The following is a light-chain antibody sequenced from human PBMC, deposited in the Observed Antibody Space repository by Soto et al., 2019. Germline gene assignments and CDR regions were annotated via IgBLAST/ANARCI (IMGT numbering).Light chain of an antibody. Sequence: QSALTQPASVSGSPGQSITISCTGTSSDVGGYNYVSWYQQHPGKAPKLMIYDVSNRPSGVSNRFSGSKSGNTASLTLSGLPAEDEDDYCCSSYTSSSTRVFGGGTKLTVL. CDR1: SSDVGGYNY. J-gene: IGLJ2*01. CDR2: DVS. CDR3: SSYTSSSTRV. V-gene: IGLV2-14*01.